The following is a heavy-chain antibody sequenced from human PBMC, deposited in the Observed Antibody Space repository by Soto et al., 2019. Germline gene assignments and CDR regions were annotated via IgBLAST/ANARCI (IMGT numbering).Heavy chain of an antibody. Sequence: PGESLKTSFKGSGYNFTTAWIAWVRQMPGKGLEWMGIIYPDDSHTTYSPSFQGRVTISADKSTTSDYLQWGSLRATDSAIYYCARSLLFGEVVASDWFFDLWGRGTLVTVSS. CDR2: IYPDDSHT. V-gene: IGHV5-51*01. J-gene: IGHJ2*01. CDR1: GYNFTTAW. D-gene: IGHD3-10*02. CDR3: ARSLLFGEVVASDWFFDL.